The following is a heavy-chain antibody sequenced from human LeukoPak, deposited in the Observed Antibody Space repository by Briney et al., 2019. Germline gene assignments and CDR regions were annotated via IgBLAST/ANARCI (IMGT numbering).Heavy chain of an antibody. V-gene: IGHV3-48*03. CDR1: GFTFSSYE. CDR3: ARVTYYYDSSGYDESYFFDY. CDR2: ISSSGSTI. D-gene: IGHD3-22*01. Sequence: GGSLRLSCAASGFTFSSYEMNWVRQAPGKGLEWVSYISSSGSTIYYADSVKGRFTISRDNAKNSLYLQMNSLRAEDTAVYYCARVTYYYDSSGYDESYFFDYWGQGTLVTVSS. J-gene: IGHJ4*02.